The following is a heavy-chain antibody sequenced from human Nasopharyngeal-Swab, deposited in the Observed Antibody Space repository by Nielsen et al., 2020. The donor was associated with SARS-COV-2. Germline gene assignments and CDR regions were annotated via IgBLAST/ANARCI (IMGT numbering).Heavy chain of an antibody. CDR1: GYTFTSYA. CDR3: ARVTVVSDWYFDL. Sequence: ASVKVSCKAAGYTFTSYAMHWVRQAPGQRREWMGWINAGNGNTKYSQKFQGRVTITRETSASTAYMELSSLRSEDTAVYYCARVTVVSDWYFDLWGRGTLVTVSS. CDR2: INAGNGNT. J-gene: IGHJ2*01. D-gene: IGHD4-23*01. V-gene: IGHV1-3*01.